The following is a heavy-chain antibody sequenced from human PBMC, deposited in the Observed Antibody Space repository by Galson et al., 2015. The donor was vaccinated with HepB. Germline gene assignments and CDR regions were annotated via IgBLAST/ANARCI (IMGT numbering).Heavy chain of an antibody. D-gene: IGHD5-12*01. CDR1: GLIFRNYG. V-gene: IGHV3-33*01. J-gene: IGHJ4*02. Sequence: SLRHSCAASGLIFRNYGMHWVHQVPGKGLEWVAIIYYDGGNKYYADSVRGRFTISKDNSKNTLYLQMNSLRPEDTAIYYCATSNPSVAIGEDWGQGTLATVSS. CDR2: IYYDGGNK. CDR3: ATSNPSVAIGED.